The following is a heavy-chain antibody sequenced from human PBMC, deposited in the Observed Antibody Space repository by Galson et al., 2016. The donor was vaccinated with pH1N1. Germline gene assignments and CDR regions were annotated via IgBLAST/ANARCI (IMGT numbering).Heavy chain of an antibody. D-gene: IGHD3-22*01. CDR2: IIPMFGTV. V-gene: IGHV1-69*13. CDR3: ARGAYYYDSTDVHAFDI. J-gene: IGHJ3*02. Sequence: SVKVSCKASGGTFSSYAISWVRQAPGQGPEWMGRIIPMFGTVNYAPKFQGRVTISAGESTTTAYMEMRSLRSDDTAVYYCARGAYYYDSTDVHAFDIWGQGTMVTVSS. CDR1: GGTFSSYA.